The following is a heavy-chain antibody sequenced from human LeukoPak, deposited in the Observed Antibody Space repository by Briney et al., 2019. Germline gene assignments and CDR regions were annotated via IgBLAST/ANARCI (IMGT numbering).Heavy chain of an antibody. CDR3: ARFGVAAFGNDAFDI. CDR1: GFTFSSYE. CDR2: ISSSGSTI. Sequence: GGSLRLSCAASGFTFSSYEMNWVRQAPGKGREWVSYISSSGSTIYYADSVKGRFTISRDNAKNSLYLQMNSLRAEDTAVYYCARFGVAAFGNDAFDIWGQGTMVTVSS. D-gene: IGHD3-3*01. J-gene: IGHJ3*02. V-gene: IGHV3-48*03.